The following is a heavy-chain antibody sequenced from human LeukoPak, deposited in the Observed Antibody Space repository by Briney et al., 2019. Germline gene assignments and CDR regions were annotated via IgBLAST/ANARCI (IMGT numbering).Heavy chain of an antibody. J-gene: IGHJ3*02. V-gene: IGHV4-61*02. D-gene: IGHD3-22*01. Sequence: SETLSLTCTVSGVSISSGSHYWSWIRQPAGKTLEWIGRIYTSGSANYNPTLKTRVTISIDTSKNHFSLKLSSVTAADTAVYYCARTRSVRGRDGSDIWGQGTMVTVSS. CDR2: IYTSGSA. CDR1: GVSISSGSHY. CDR3: ARTRSVRGRDGSDI.